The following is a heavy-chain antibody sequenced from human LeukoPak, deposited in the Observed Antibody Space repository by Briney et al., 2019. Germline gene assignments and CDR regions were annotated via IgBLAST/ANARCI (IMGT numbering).Heavy chain of an antibody. J-gene: IGHJ5*02. D-gene: IGHD2-15*01. CDR3: ARLSGGSP. Sequence: GESLEISCQASGYSFASSWIGWVRQEPGKGLEWMGTIFPADSDTRYSPSFQGQVTISVDKSNNTAYLQWSSLKASDTAIYYCARLSGGSPWGQGTLVTVSS. V-gene: IGHV5-51*01. CDR2: IFPADSDT. CDR1: GYSFASSW.